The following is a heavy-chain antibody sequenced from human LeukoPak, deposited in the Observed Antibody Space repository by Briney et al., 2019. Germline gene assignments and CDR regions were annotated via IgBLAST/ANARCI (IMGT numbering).Heavy chain of an antibody. CDR3: ARLGVAAGTGRVQLWFGFDY. CDR1: GGSISSYY. CDR2: IYYSGST. D-gene: IGHD5-18*01. Sequence: SETLSLTCTVSGGSISSYYWSWIRQPPGKGLEWIGYIYYSGSTNYNPSLKSRVTISVDTSKNQFSLKLSSVTAADTAVYYCARLGVAAGTGRVQLWFGFDYWGQGTLVTVSS. V-gene: IGHV4-59*08. J-gene: IGHJ4*02.